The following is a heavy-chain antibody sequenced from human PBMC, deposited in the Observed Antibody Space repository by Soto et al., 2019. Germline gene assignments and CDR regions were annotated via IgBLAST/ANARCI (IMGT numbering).Heavy chain of an antibody. J-gene: IGHJ5*02. Sequence: QVQLVQSGPEVKKPGASVKVSCKASGYKFISYGISWVRRAPCQEFEWMGWTSPYTGKTKYAEKLQDRITLTTDTSANTVYMELRSLTSDDTAVYYCARRWASDWFDPWGQGTLVSVSS. V-gene: IGHV1-18*01. CDR3: ARRWASDWFDP. CDR1: GYKFISYG. CDR2: TSPYTGKT.